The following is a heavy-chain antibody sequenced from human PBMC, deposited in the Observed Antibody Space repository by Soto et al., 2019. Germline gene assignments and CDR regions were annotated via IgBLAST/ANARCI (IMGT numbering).Heavy chain of an antibody. Sequence: QVQLQQWGAGLLKPSESMSLTCAVYGGSFSGYYWSWIRKPLGKGLEWIGEINHSGSTDYNPSLKSRVTILVDTSKDQFSLKLSSVTAADTAVYYCARDSGYHLRRWWFDPWGQGTMVTVSS. D-gene: IGHD3-22*01. V-gene: IGHV4-34*01. CDR1: GGSFSGYY. CDR2: INHSGST. J-gene: IGHJ5*02. CDR3: ARDSGYHLRRWWFDP.